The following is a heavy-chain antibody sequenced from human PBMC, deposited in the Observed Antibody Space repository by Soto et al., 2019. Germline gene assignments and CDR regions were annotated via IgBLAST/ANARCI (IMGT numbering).Heavy chain of an antibody. CDR3: ARMDFVMEAWTYWWFDP. J-gene: IGHJ5*02. Sequence: SETLSLTCTVSSGSISTYYWSWIRQPPGKGLEWIGYIYYTGSTSYNPSLKTRVAISVDTSKNQFSLKLRSVTAADTAVYYCARMDFVMEAWTYWWFDPWGQGTLVTVS. D-gene: IGHD2-15*01. CDR2: IYYTGST. CDR1: SGSISTYY. V-gene: IGHV4-59*12.